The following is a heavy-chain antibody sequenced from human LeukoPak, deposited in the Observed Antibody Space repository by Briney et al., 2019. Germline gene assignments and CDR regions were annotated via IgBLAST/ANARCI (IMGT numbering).Heavy chain of an antibody. J-gene: IGHJ4*02. Sequence: GRSLRLSCAASGFTFSSYAMHWVRQAPGKGLEWVEVISYDASNKYYADSVKGRFTISRDNSKNTLYLQMNSLRAEDTAVYYCARVRGYSGYEDYWGQGTLVTVSS. CDR1: GFTFSSYA. CDR3: ARVRGYSGYEDY. D-gene: IGHD5-12*01. V-gene: IGHV3-30*04. CDR2: ISYDASNK.